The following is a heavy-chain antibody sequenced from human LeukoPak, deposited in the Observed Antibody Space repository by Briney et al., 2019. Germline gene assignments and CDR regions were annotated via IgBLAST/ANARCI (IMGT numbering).Heavy chain of an antibody. CDR3: ARVGHEDAFDI. V-gene: IGHV3-48*03. CDR2: ISSSGSTI. CDR1: GFTFSSYE. Sequence: GGSLRLSCAASGFTFSSYEMNWDRQAPGKGLEWVSYISSSGSTIYYADSVKGRFTISRDNAKNSLYLQMNSLRAEDTAVYYCARVGHEDAFDIWGQGTMVTVSS. J-gene: IGHJ3*02.